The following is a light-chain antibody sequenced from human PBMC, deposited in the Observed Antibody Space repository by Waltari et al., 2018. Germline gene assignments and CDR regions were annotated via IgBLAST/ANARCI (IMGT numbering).Light chain of an antibody. V-gene: IGKV3-20*01. Sequence: EIVLTPSPGTLSLSPGESATLSCRASQSVINNNLAWYQQKPGQAPSLLIYGASTRAIGIPSRFSGSGSGTDFTLSISRLGPEDFAVYYCQQYGRSPWTFGQGTKVEI. CDR1: QSVINNN. CDR3: QQYGRSPWT. CDR2: GAS. J-gene: IGKJ1*01.